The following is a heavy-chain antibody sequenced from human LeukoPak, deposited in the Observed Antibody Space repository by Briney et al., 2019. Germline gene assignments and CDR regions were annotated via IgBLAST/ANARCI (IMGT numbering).Heavy chain of an antibody. CDR3: AREGRSATDGY. CDR1: GGSISTYY. CDR2: ISSSGGT. D-gene: IGHD3-16*01. V-gene: IGHV4-4*07. Sequence: SETLSLTCTISGGSISTYYWTWIRQPAGKGLEWIGRISSSGGTDYNPSLQSRVTMSVDSSRNQFSLKLSSMTAADTAVYYCAREGRSATDGYWGQGTLVAVSS. J-gene: IGHJ4*02.